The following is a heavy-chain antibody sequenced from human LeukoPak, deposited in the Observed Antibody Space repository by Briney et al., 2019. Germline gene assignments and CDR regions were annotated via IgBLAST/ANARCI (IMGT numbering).Heavy chain of an antibody. V-gene: IGHV3-21*01. CDR2: ITGSGSDT. CDR3: GRFSRAPDY. CDR1: GFTFSSFA. Sequence: GGSLRLSCAASGFTFSSFAIDWVRQAPGKGLEWVSVITGSGSDTNYADSVKGRFTISRDNAKKSLYLQMNSLSAEDTAVYYCGRFSRAPDYWGQGTLVTVSS. J-gene: IGHJ4*02. D-gene: IGHD2-2*01.